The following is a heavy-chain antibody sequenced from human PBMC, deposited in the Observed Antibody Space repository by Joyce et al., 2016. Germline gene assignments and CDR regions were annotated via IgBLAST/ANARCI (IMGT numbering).Heavy chain of an antibody. D-gene: IGHD1-14*01. CDR1: GGDFSNYT. CDR3: ARGGTSSDHYFFYTLDV. J-gene: IGHJ6*02. CDR2: IIPFFGAA. V-gene: IGHV1-69*12. Sequence: QVLLVQSGAAVKRPGSSLRVSCKSSGGDFSNYTVNWVRQAPGQRLEWMGGIIPFFGAAKYAEEVQGRVTLTADQSTRTAYLELSSLTSADTAVYYCARGGTSSDHYFFYTLDVWGPGTTVIVSS.